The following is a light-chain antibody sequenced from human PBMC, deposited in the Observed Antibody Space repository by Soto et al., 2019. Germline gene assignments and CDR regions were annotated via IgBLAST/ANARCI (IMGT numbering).Light chain of an antibody. V-gene: IGKV3-11*01. J-gene: IGKJ4*01. Sequence: EIVLTQSPATLSLSPGERATLSCRASQSVSSYLAWYQQKPGQSPRLLIYDASNRATGIPARFSGSGSGTDFTLTISSLEPEDFAVYYCQQRSNWRWVTFGGGTKVDIK. CDR2: DAS. CDR1: QSVSSY. CDR3: QQRSNWRWVT.